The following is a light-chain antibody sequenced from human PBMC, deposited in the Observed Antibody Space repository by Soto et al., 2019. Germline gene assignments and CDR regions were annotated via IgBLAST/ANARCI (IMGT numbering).Light chain of an antibody. CDR1: SSDVGGYNY. CDR2: DVS. J-gene: IGLJ2*01. CDR3: SSLTTSTTVV. Sequence: QSALTQPASVSGSPGQSITISCTGTSSDVGGYNYVSWYQQHPGKAPKLMIYDVSDRPSGVSNRFSGSKSGNTASLTISGLQAEDEADYYCSSLTTSTTVVFGGGTKVTVL. V-gene: IGLV2-14*01.